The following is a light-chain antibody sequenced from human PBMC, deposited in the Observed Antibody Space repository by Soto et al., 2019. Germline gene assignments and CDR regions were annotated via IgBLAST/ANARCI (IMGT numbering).Light chain of an antibody. CDR2: WAS. CDR1: QSVLYSSNNKNY. Sequence: DIVMTQSPDSLAVSLGERATINCKSSQSVLYSSNNKNYLAWYQQKPGQPPKLLIYWASTRESGVPDRFSGSGSGTDFTLPIRSLQAQDVPVYYFQQYYTTPPLPFAQGTKLEIK. J-gene: IGKJ2*01. CDR3: QQYYTTPPLP. V-gene: IGKV4-1*01.